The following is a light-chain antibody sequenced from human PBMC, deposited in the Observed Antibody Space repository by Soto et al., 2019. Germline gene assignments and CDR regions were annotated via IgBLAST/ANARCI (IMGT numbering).Light chain of an antibody. V-gene: IGKV3-20*01. CDR3: LQDYNYPYT. Sequence: EIVLTQSPGTLSLSPGERATLFCRASQSVATSQLAWYQQKPGQAPRLLIGASSRATGVPDRFIASGSGTDFTLTISSLQPEDFATYYCLQDYNYPYTFGQGTKLEIK. CDR2: GAS. CDR1: QSVATSQ. J-gene: IGKJ2*01.